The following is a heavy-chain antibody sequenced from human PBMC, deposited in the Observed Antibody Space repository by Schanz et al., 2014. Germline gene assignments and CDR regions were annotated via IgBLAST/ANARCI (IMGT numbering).Heavy chain of an antibody. V-gene: IGHV1-24*01. Sequence: QVQLLQSGSEVKKPGASVKVSCEISGYTVSALAMHWVRQAPGKGLEWLGGFDVEDGETIYAQKFQGRVTMTEDTSTETAYMELIGLRSRDTAVYYCAREPTIITGGAFDVWGQGTMGTVSS. CDR2: FDVEDGET. J-gene: IGHJ3*01. D-gene: IGHD3-9*01. CDR3: AREPTIITGGAFDV. CDR1: GYTVSALA.